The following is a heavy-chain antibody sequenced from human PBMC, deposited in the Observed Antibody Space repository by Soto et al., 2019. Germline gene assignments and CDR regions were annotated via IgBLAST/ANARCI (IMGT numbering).Heavy chain of an antibody. CDR2: FDPEDGET. CDR3: ATQLRGYSYGYFDY. CDR1: GYTFTSYV. J-gene: IGHJ4*02. Sequence: ASVKVSCKASGYTFTSYVISWVRKAPGKGLEWMGGFDPEDGETIYAQKFQGRVTMTEDTSTDTAYMELSSLRSEDTAVYYCATQLRGYSYGYFDYWGQGTLVTVSS. D-gene: IGHD5-18*01. V-gene: IGHV1-24*01.